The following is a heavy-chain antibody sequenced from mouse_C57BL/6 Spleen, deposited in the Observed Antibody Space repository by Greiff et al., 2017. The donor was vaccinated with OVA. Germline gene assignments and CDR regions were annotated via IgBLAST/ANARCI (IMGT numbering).Heavy chain of an antibody. V-gene: IGHV14-3*01. CDR1: GFNIKNTY. D-gene: IGHD2-5*01. CDR2: IDPANGNT. CDR3: ARSAYYSNYEAMDY. J-gene: IGHJ4*01. Sequence: EVKLQESVAELVRPGASVKLSCTASGFNIKNTYMHWVKQRPEQGLEWIGRIDPANGNTKYAPKFQGKATITADTSSNTAYLQLSSLTSEDTAIYYCARSAYYSNYEAMDYWGQGTSVTVSS.